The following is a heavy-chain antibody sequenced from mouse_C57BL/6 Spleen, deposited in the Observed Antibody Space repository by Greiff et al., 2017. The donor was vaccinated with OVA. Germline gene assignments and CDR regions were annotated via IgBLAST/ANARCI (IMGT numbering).Heavy chain of an antibody. Sequence: EVQRVESGGGLVKPGGSLKLSCAASGFTFSSYTMSWVRQTPEKRLEWVATISGGGGNTYYPDSVKGRFTISRDNAKNTLYLQMSSLRSEDTALYYCARLGWYFDVWGTGTTVTVSS. CDR1: GFTFSSYT. CDR2: ISGGGGNT. J-gene: IGHJ1*03. V-gene: IGHV5-9*01. CDR3: ARLGWYFDV.